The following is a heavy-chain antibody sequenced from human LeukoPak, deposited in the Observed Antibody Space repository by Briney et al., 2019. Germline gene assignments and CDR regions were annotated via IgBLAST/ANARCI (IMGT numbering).Heavy chain of an antibody. CDR1: GFTFSDYY. V-gene: IGHV3-11*04. Sequence: GGSLRLSCAASGFTFSDYYMSWIRQAPGKGLEWVSYISSSGSIIYYADSVKGRFTISRDNAKNSLYLQMNSLRAEDTAVYYCARVSNDFWSGYDYWGQGTLVTVSS. D-gene: IGHD3-3*01. CDR3: ARVSNDFWSGYDY. CDR2: ISSSGSII. J-gene: IGHJ4*02.